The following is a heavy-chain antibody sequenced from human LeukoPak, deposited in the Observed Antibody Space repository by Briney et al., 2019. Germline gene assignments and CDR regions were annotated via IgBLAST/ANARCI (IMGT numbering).Heavy chain of an antibody. Sequence: GGSLRLSCAASGFTFSSYSMNWVRQAPGKGLEWVSSTSSSSSYIYYADSVKGRFTISRDNAKNSLYLQMNSLRAEDTAVYYCARDAPQDIVVVPAGDDAFDIWGQGTMVTVSS. D-gene: IGHD2-2*01. CDR3: ARDAPQDIVVVPAGDDAFDI. CDR1: GFTFSSYS. CDR2: TSSSSSYI. V-gene: IGHV3-21*01. J-gene: IGHJ3*02.